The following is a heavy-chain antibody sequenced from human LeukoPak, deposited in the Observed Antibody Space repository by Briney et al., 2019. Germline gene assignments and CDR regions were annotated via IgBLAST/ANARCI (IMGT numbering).Heavy chain of an antibody. V-gene: IGHV3-33*01. D-gene: IGHD4-17*01. J-gene: IGHJ4*02. CDR1: GFTFSSYG. CDR3: ARDRNTLRTTVVTGHLWY. Sequence: HPGGSLRLSCAASGFTFSSYGMHWVRQAPGKGLEWVAVIWYDGSNKYYADSVKGRFTISRDNSKNTLYLQMNSLRAEDTAVYYCARDRNTLRTTVVTGHLWYWGQGTLVTVSS. CDR2: IWYDGSNK.